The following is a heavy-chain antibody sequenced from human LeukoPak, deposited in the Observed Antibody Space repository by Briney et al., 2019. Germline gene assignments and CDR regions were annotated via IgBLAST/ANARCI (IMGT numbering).Heavy chain of an antibody. V-gene: IGHV4-39*01. CDR1: GGSISSSSYY. D-gene: IGHD3-10*02. CDR3: ARKLFGELSDDWFDP. CDR2: IYYSGST. J-gene: IGHJ5*02. Sequence: SDTLSLTCTVSGGSISSSSYYWGWIRQPPGKGLEWIRSIYYSGSTYYNPSHKSRVTISVDTSKNQFSLQLSSVTPADTAVYYCARKLFGELSDDWFDPWDQGTLVTVSS.